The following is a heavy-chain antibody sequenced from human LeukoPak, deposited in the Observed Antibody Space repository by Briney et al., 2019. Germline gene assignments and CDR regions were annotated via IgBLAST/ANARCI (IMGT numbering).Heavy chain of an antibody. V-gene: IGHV3-48*01. CDR1: GFTFSSYT. CDR2: IGTSSTTI. Sequence: GGSLSLSFAASGFTFSSYTMNWVRQPPGKGLEWVSNIGTSSTTIYYADSVKGRFTISRDNSKNTLYLQMNSLRAEDTAVYYCAKSTMIVVVPCFGYWGQGTLVTVSS. CDR3: AKSTMIVVVPCFGY. J-gene: IGHJ4*02. D-gene: IGHD3-22*01.